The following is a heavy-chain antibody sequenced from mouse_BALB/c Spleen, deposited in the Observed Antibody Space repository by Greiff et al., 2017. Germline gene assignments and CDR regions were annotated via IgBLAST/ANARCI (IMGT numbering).Heavy chain of an antibody. Sequence: VQLQESGPGLVQPSQSLSITCTVSGFSLTSYGVHWVRQSPGKGLEWLGVIWSGGSTDYNAAFISRLSISKDNSKSQVFFKMNSLQANDTAIYYCAKGGYDEYYAMDYWGQGTSVTVSS. V-gene: IGHV2-2*02. J-gene: IGHJ4*01. CDR2: IWSGGST. D-gene: IGHD2-14*01. CDR1: GFSLTSYG. CDR3: AKGGYDEYYAMDY.